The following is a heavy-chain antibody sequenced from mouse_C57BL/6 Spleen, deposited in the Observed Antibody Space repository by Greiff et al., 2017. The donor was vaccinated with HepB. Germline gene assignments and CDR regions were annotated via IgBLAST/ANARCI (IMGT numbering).Heavy chain of an antibody. CDR3: HDGYCFAY. V-gene: IGHV1-82*01. J-gene: IGHJ3*01. CDR2: IYPGDGDT. CDR1: GYAFSSSW. Sequence: VQLQQSGPELVKPGASVKISCKASGYAFSSSWMNWVKQRPGKGLEWIGRIYPGDGDTNYNGKFKGKATLTADKSSSTAYMQLSSLTSEDSAVYFCHDGYCFAYWGQGTLVTVSA. D-gene: IGHD2-3*01.